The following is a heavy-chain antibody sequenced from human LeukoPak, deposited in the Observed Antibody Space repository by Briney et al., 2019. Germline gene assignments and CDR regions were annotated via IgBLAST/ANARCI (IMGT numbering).Heavy chain of an antibody. CDR2: IYPSDSDT. CDR3: ARLSPGVGATAEY. D-gene: IGHD1-26*01. V-gene: IGHV5-51*01. J-gene: IGHJ4*02. CDR1: GYSFTTNW. Sequence: GESLKISCKGSGYSFTTNWIGWVRQMPGKGLEWMGIIYPSDSDTRYNPSFQGQVTISADKSISTASLQWRSLKASDTAIYYCARLSPGVGATAEYWGQGTLVTVSS.